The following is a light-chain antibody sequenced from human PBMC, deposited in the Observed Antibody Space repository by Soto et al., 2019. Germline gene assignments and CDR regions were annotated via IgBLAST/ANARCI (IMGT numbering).Light chain of an antibody. J-gene: IGKJ4*01. V-gene: IGKV3-20*01. CDR1: QSVSSSY. CDR3: QEYGSSPLT. Sequence: EIALTQSPGTLSLSPGERATLSCRASQSVSSSYLAWYQQKPGQAPRLLIYGASSRATGIPDRFSGSGSGKDFMLSSSRLETEDVAVYYCQEYGSSPLTFGGVTKVEIK. CDR2: GAS.